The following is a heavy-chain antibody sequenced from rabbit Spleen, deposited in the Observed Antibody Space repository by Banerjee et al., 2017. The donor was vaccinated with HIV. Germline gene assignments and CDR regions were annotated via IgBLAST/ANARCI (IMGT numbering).Heavy chain of an antibody. D-gene: IGHD4-1*01. Sequence: EESGGGLVQPEGSLILTCKASGFSFSSNDYMCWVRQAPGKGLEWIGIIYAARGTTDYASWVNGRFTISSDNAQSTVDLKMTSLTAADTATYFCARAIVPWLGLTRLDLWGQGTLVTVS. V-gene: IGHV1S43*01. CDR1: GFSFSSNDY. J-gene: IGHJ3*01. CDR2: IYAARGTT. CDR3: ARAIVPWLGLTRLDL.